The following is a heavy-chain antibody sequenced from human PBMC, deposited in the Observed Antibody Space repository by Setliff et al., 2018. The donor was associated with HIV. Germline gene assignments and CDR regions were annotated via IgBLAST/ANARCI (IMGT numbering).Heavy chain of an antibody. J-gene: IGHJ4*02. Sequence: PSETLSLTCAVYGGSFSNHYWTWIRQPPGKGLEWIGEINPSESTHYHPSLKSRVTISVDTSKNQFSLILTSVTAADTAVYSCARGGDWTLDYWGRGSLVTVSS. D-gene: IGHD2-21*02. CDR3: ARGGDWTLDY. CDR2: INPSEST. CDR1: GGSFSNHY. V-gene: IGHV4-34*01.